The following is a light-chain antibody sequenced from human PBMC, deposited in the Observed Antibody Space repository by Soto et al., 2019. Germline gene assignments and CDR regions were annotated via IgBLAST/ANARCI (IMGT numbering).Light chain of an antibody. V-gene: IGKV3-15*01. CDR1: QSLNTE. J-gene: IGKJ5*01. CDR3: QQYKSWHPIT. Sequence: EILMTQSPYSLAVSPGETATLSCRASQSLNTELAWYQQKPGQAPRLLLYGASTRATGISTRFNGGGSGTEFTLTISGLQSEDSAVYYCQQYKSWHPITFGQGTRLEIK. CDR2: GAS.